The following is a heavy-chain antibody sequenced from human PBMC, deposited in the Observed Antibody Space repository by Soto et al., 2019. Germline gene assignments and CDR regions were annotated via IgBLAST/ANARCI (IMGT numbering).Heavy chain of an antibody. CDR2: ISGSGGST. V-gene: IGHV3-23*01. J-gene: IGHJ6*02. Sequence: GGSLRPSCAASGVTFSSYAMSWVRQAPGKGLEWVSAISGSGGSTYYAVSVKCRFTMSRDNSKNSLYLQMNSLRAEDTAVYYCAKDKVSHADYYGMHVWGQGTTVTLSS. D-gene: IGHD2-2*01. CDR3: AKDKVSHADYYGMHV. CDR1: GVTFSSYA.